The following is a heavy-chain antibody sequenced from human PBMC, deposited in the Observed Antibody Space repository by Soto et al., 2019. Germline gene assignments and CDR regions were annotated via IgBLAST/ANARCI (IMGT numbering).Heavy chain of an antibody. CDR2: ISSSSSYI. Sequence: EVQLVESGGGLVKPGGSLRLSCAASGFTFSSYSMNWVRQAPGKVLEWVSSISSSSSYIYYADSVKGRFTISRDNAKNSLYLQMNSLRAEDTAVYYCARVGGNYDFWSGYYTLDYWGQGTLVTVSS. D-gene: IGHD3-3*01. CDR3: ARVGGNYDFWSGYYTLDY. CDR1: GFTFSSYS. J-gene: IGHJ4*02. V-gene: IGHV3-21*01.